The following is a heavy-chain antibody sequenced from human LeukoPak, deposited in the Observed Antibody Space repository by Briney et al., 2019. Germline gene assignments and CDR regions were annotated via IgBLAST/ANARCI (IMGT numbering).Heavy chain of an antibody. D-gene: IGHD3-22*01. CDR3: ARGPNYYDSSGYPLGY. V-gene: IGHV4-34*01. CDR1: GWSFSGYY. J-gene: IGHJ4*02. Sequence: SETLSLTCAVHGWSFSGYYWSWIRQPPGKGLEWIGEINHIVSTNYNPSLKSRVTLSVDTTTNHFSLKLSSVTAPNTPVYYCARGPNYYDSSGYPLGYWGQGTLVTVSA. CDR2: INHIVST.